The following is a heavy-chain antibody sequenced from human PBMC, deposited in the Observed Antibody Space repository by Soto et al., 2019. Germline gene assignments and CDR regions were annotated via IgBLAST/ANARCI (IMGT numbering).Heavy chain of an antibody. CDR2: IIPIFGTA. CDR1: GGTFSSYA. CDR3: ARHVPAAGYYYGIDV. Sequence: QVQLVQSGAEVKKPGSSVKVSCKASGGTFSSYAISWVRQAPGQGLEWMGGIIPIFGTADYAQKFQCRVTITADESTSTAYMELSSLRYEDTAVYYGARHVPAAGYYYGIDVWGKGTTVTVSS. V-gene: IGHV1-69*12. D-gene: IGHD2-2*01. J-gene: IGHJ6*04.